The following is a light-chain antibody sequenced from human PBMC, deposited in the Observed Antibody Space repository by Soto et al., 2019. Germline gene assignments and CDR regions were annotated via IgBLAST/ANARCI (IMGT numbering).Light chain of an antibody. V-gene: IGKV1-5*01. CDR3: QQRNSDPLLT. J-gene: IGKJ4*01. Sequence: IQITQSPSTLSGSVGDRVTLTCRASQSISSWLAWYQQQPGKAPKLLIYAASTLQSGVPSRCSGSGSGTEFTLTISSLQPEDFATYYYQQRNSDPLLTFGRVTKVAIK. CDR1: QSISSW. CDR2: AAS.